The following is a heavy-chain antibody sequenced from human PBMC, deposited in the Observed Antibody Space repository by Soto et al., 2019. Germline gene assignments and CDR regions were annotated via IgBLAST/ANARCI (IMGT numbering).Heavy chain of an antibody. D-gene: IGHD2-2*02. V-gene: IGHV1-69*13. CDR1: GGTFSSYA. CDR2: IIPIFGTA. J-gene: IGHJ5*02. CDR3: ARGDIVVVPDAILYRWFDP. Sequence: SVKVSCKASGGTFSSYAISWVRQAPGQGLEWMGGIIPIFGTANYAQKFQGRVTITADESTSTAYMELSSLRSEDTAVYYCARGDIVVVPDAILYRWFDPWGQGTLVTVSS.